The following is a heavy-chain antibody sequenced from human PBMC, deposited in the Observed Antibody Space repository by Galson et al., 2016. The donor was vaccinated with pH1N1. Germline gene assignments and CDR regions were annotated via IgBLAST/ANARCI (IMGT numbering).Heavy chain of an antibody. CDR2: IYPGDSDT. D-gene: IGHD3-16*01. Sequence: QSGAEVKQSGESLQISCKNSGYDFSNFWIGWVRQVPGKGLEWMGIIYPGDSDTRYSPSFQGLVTISVDKSISTAYLQWSSLKASDTAMYFCARGSPFGIFFGMDVWGQGTTVTVAS. V-gene: IGHV5-51*03. CDR1: GYDFSNFW. CDR3: ARGSPFGIFFGMDV. J-gene: IGHJ6*02.